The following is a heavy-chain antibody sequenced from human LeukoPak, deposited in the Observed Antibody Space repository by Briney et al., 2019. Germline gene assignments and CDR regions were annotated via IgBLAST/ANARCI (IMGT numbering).Heavy chain of an antibody. CDR3: ARVVPAAHNDY. CDR1: GYSISSGYY. D-gene: IGHD2-2*01. J-gene: IGHJ4*02. CDR2: INHSGST. Sequence: SETLSLTCTVSGYSISSGYYWSWIRQPPGKGLEWIGEINHSGSTNYNPSLKSRVTISVDTSKNQFSLKLSSVTAADTAVYYCARVVPAAHNDYWGQGTLVTVSS. V-gene: IGHV4-38-2*02.